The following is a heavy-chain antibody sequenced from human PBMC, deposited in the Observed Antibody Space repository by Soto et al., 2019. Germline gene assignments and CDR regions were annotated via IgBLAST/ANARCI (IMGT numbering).Heavy chain of an antibody. CDR2: IYYSGST. CDR1: GGSISSGGYY. J-gene: IGHJ4*02. V-gene: IGHV4-31*03. CDR3: ARTPPLYDILTGYPLYLDY. Sequence: SETLSLTCTVSGGSISSGGYYWSWIRQHPGKGLEWIGYIYYSGSTYYNPSLKSRVTISVDTSKNQFSLKLSSVTAADTAVYYCARTPPLYDILTGYPLYLDYWGQGTLVTVSS. D-gene: IGHD3-9*01.